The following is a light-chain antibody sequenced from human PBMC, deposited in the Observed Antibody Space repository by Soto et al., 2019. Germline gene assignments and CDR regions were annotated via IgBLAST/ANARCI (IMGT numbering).Light chain of an antibody. CDR2: GAS. J-gene: IGKJ5*01. V-gene: IGKV3-15*01. CDR3: QQRHMWPIT. CDR1: QSVSSN. Sequence: EIVMTQSPATLCVSPGERATLSCRASQSVSSNLAWYQQKPGQAPRLLIYGASTRATGIPARFSGSGSGTDFTLTISSLEPEDSAVYYCQQRHMWPITFGQGTRLEIK.